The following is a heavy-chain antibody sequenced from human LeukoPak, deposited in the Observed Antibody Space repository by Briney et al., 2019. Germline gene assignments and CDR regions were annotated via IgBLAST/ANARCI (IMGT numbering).Heavy chain of an antibody. CDR1: GGSISSYY. D-gene: IGHD3-3*01. Sequence: SETLSLTCTVSGGSISSYYWSWIRQPPGKGLEWIGYIYYSGSTNYNPSLQSRVTISVDTSKNQLSLRVTSMTAADTAVYYCARDTSGYYGRYESWGQGILVTVSS. V-gene: IGHV4-59*01. J-gene: IGHJ4*02. CDR2: IYYSGST. CDR3: ARDTSGYYGRYES.